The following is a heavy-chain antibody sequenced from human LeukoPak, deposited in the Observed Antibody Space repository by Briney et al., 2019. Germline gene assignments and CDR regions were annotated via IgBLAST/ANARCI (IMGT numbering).Heavy chain of an antibody. CDR1: GGTFSSYA. CDR3: ARDRGREDLSFWYFDL. V-gene: IGHV1-69*05. D-gene: IGHD3-16*01. Sequence: ASVKVSCKASGGTFSSYAISWVRQAPGQGLEWMGGIIPIFGTANYAQKFQGRVTITTDESTSTAYMELSSLRSEDTAVYYCARDRGREDLSFWYFDLWGRGTLVTVSS. CDR2: IIPIFGTA. J-gene: IGHJ2*01.